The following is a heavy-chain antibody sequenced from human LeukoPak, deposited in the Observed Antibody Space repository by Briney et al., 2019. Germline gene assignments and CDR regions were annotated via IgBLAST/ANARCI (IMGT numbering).Heavy chain of an antibody. Sequence: SQTLSLTCTVSGGSISSGDYYWSWIRQPPGKGLEWIGYIYYGGSTYYNPSLKSRVTISVDTSKNQFSLKLSSVTAADTAVYYCARETVVVPAALDYWGQGTLVTVSS. V-gene: IGHV4-30-4*08. D-gene: IGHD2-2*01. CDR1: GGSISSGDYY. CDR2: IYYGGST. J-gene: IGHJ4*02. CDR3: ARETVVVPAALDY.